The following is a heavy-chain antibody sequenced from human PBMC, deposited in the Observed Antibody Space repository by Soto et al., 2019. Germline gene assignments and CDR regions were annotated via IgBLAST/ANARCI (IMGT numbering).Heavy chain of an antibody. CDR1: GYTFTGYY. CDR3: ARGHCSSTSCYPGY. J-gene: IGHJ4*02. D-gene: IGHD2-2*01. Sequence: ASVKVSCKASGYTFTGYYMHWVRQAPGQGLEWMGWINPNSGGTNYAQKFQGRVTMTRDTSISTAYMELSRLRSDDTAVYYCARGHCSSTSCYPGYWSQGTLVTVSS. CDR2: INPNSGGT. V-gene: IGHV1-2*02.